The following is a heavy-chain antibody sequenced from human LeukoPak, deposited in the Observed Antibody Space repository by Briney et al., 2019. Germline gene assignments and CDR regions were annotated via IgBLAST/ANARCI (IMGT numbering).Heavy chain of an antibody. CDR3: ARGGYRNLDY. CDR2: IKADGSEK. CDR1: GFTFSSSA. J-gene: IGHJ4*02. D-gene: IGHD5-12*01. Sequence: PGGSLRLSCAASGFTFSSSAMSWVRQAPGKGLEWVATIKADGSEKYYVDSVKGRFTISRDSAQNSLYLQMNSLRAEDTAVYYCARGGYRNLDYWGQGTLVTVSS. V-gene: IGHV3-7*04.